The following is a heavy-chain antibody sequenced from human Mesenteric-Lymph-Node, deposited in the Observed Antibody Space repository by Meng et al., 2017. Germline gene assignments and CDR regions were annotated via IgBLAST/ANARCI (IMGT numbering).Heavy chain of an antibody. CDR1: GFMFSDYS. CDR3: ARGGYGPRVVTGTPDH. V-gene: IGHV3-21*06. CDR2: ISGRSNYI. Sequence: ESLKISCAASGFMFSDYSMNWVRQAPGKGLEWISCISGRSNYIYYTDSLKGRFTISRDNAKNSLYLQMNSLRVEDTAIYYCARGGYGPRVVTGTPDHWGQGTLVTVSS. J-gene: IGHJ4*02. D-gene: IGHD2-21*02.